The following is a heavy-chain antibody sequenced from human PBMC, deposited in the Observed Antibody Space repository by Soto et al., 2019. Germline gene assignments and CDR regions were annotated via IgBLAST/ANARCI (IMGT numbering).Heavy chain of an antibody. Sequence: GGSLRLSCSASGFTFSDYSMHWARQAPGKGLDYVSAISSSGDNSYYADSVKGRFTISRDNSKNSLYLQMSSLRAEDTAVYYCVKVGPQISIRSYYDYWGQGTRVTVSS. J-gene: IGHJ4*02. CDR2: ISSSGDNS. CDR3: VKVGPQISIRSYYDY. D-gene: IGHD2-15*01. CDR1: GFTFSDYS. V-gene: IGHV3-64D*08.